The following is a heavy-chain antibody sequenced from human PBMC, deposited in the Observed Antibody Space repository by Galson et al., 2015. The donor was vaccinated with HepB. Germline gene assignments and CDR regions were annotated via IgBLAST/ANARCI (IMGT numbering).Heavy chain of an antibody. Sequence: SLRLSCAASGFTFNSYWMSWVRQAPGKGLEWVANIKQDGSEKYYVDSVKGRFTISRDNAKNSLYLQMNSLRAEDTAVYYCVRRSGGYFDVTHGRFDYWGQGALVTVSS. CDR2: IKQDGSEK. CDR3: VRRSGGYFDVTHGRFDY. V-gene: IGHV3-7*01. CDR1: GFTFNSYW. J-gene: IGHJ4*02. D-gene: IGHD1-26*01.